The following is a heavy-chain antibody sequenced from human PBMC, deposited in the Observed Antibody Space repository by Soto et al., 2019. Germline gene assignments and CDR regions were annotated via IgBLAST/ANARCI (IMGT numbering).Heavy chain of an antibody. Sequence: SETLSLTCAVSGGYISGGYYSWRWIRQPPGKGLEWIGFIYNSGCTYYNSSLKSRVTISVDRSKNHFFLNLTSVTAADTAVYYCATYRKFFQSWGQGTKVTVSS. D-gene: IGHD3-3*01. CDR2: IYNSGCT. CDR3: ATYRKFFQS. CDR1: GGYISGGYYS. V-gene: IGHV4-30-2*01. J-gene: IGHJ3*01.